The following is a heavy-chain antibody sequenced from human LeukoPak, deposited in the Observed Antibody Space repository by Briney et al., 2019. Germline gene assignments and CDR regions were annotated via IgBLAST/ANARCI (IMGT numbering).Heavy chain of an antibody. D-gene: IGHD3-22*01. Sequence: PGGSLRLSCAASGFTFSSYGMHWVRQALGKGLEWVAVISYDGSNKYYADSVKGRFTISRDNSKNTLYLQMNSLRAEDTAVYYCAKPGSIYDSSGYRGNNWFDPWGQGTLVTVSS. J-gene: IGHJ5*02. CDR2: ISYDGSNK. CDR1: GFTFSSYG. V-gene: IGHV3-30*18. CDR3: AKPGSIYDSSGYRGNNWFDP.